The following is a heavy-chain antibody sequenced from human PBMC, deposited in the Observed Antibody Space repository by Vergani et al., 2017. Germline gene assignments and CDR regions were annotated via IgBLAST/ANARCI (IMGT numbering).Heavy chain of an antibody. V-gene: IGHV3-9*01. Sequence: EVQLVESGGGLVQPGRSLRLSCAASGFTFDDYAMHWVRQAPGKGLEWVSGISWNSGSIGYADSVKGRFTIYRDNAKNSLYLQMNSLRAEDTALYYCAKDLNERPGGWFDPWGQGTLVTVSS. CDR2: ISWNSGSI. CDR1: GFTFDDYA. D-gene: IGHD1-1*01. J-gene: IGHJ5*02. CDR3: AKDLNERPGGWFDP.